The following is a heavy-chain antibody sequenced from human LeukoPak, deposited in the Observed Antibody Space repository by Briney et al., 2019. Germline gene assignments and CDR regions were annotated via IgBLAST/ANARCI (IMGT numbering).Heavy chain of an antibody. J-gene: IGHJ5*02. V-gene: IGHV1-2*02. Sequence: EASVKVSCKASGYTFIDYYIHWVRQAPGQGLECMGWMNPKTGDTRYEEKFQGRVAMTRETSITTAYMELSGLNSDDTAMYLCTRDVIMGYQQGYFDPWGQGTLVTVSS. D-gene: IGHD2-8*01. CDR3: TRDVIMGYQQGYFDP. CDR2: MNPKTGDT. CDR1: GYTFIDYY.